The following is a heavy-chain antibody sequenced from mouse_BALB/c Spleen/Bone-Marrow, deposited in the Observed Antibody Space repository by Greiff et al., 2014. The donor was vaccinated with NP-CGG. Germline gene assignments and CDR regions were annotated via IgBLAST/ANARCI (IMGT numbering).Heavy chain of an antibody. Sequence: QVQLKESGAELVRPGSSVKISCKASGYAFSSYWMNWVKQRPGQGLEWIGQIYPGDGDTNYNGKFKGKATLTADKSSSTAYMQLSSLTSEDSAVYFWALYGNYAGNWGQGTLVTVSA. V-gene: IGHV1-80*01. CDR1: GYAFSSYW. CDR2: IYPGDGDT. CDR3: ALYGNYAGN. J-gene: IGHJ3*01. D-gene: IGHD2-1*01.